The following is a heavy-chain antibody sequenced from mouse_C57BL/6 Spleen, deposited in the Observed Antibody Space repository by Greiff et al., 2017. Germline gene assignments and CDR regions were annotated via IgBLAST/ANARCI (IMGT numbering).Heavy chain of an antibody. D-gene: IGHD2-3*01. J-gene: IGHJ3*01. CDR3: ARSDGYYAWFAY. CDR1: GYTFTSYW. V-gene: IGHV1-59*01. CDR2: IDPSDSYT. Sequence: QVQLQQPGAELVRPGTSVKLSCKASGYTFTSYWMHWVKQRPGQGLEWIGVIDPSDSYTNYNQKFKGKATLTVDTSSSTAYMQLSSLTSEDSAVYYCARSDGYYAWFAYWGQGSGHCLC.